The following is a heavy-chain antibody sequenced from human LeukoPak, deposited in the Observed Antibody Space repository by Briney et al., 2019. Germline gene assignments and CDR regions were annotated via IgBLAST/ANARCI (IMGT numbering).Heavy chain of an antibody. D-gene: IGHD3-10*01. J-gene: IGHJ4*02. CDR3: VRDRGWFHFDL. V-gene: IGHV3-7*01. CDR1: GFIFNNAW. CDR2: IRKDESAK. Sequence: GGSLRLSCVASGFIFNNAWMTWVRQAPGKGLEWVATIRKDESAKHYVDSVRGRFTISRDNAMNSVYLQMNSLRAEDTAVYYCVRDRGWFHFDLWGQGTLVTVSS.